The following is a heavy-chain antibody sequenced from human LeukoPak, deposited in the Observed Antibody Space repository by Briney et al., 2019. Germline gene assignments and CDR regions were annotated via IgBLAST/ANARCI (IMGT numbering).Heavy chain of an antibody. D-gene: IGHD6-19*01. CDR3: ARQGIAVADSFDP. V-gene: IGHV5-10-1*01. J-gene: IGHJ5*02. CDR2: IDPTDSYT. Sequence: GESLRISCKGSGYSFTNYWISWMRQMPGKGLEWIGRIDPTDSYTNYSPSFQGHVAISVDKSISTAYLQWSSLKAADTAMYYCARQGIAVADSFDPWGQGTLVTVYS. CDR1: GYSFTNYW.